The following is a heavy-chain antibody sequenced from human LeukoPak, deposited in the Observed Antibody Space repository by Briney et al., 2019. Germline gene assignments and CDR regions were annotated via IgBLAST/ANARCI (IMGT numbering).Heavy chain of an antibody. CDR3: AKGGSGVPRALAS. J-gene: IGHJ4*02. D-gene: IGHD2-15*01. V-gene: IGHV3-23*01. CDR1: GFIFRNYA. Sequence: GGSLRLSCAASGFIFRNYAMSWVRQGPGQGPEWVTAISGNEDSTYYADSVKGRFTISRDNSRNTLYLQMNSLRAEDTAIYYCAKGGSGVPRALASWGQGTLVTVSS. CDR2: ISGNEDST.